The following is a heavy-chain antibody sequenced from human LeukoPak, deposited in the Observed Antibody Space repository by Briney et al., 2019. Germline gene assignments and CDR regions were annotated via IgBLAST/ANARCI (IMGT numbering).Heavy chain of an antibody. D-gene: IGHD2-2*01. J-gene: IGHJ6*02. Sequence: PGGSLRISCAAAGLTFNTYAMSWVRQAPGKGLEWVSVISGSGTSTYYADSVKGRFTISRDNSKNTLYLKMNSLRADDTAVFYCARAAYCSSTSCYRSYGLDVWGQGTTVTVSS. CDR2: ISGSGTST. V-gene: IGHV3-23*01. CDR1: GLTFNTYA. CDR3: ARAAYCSSTSCYRSYGLDV.